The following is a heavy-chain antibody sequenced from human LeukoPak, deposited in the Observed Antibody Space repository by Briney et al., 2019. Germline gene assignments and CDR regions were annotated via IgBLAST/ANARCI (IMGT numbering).Heavy chain of an antibody. D-gene: IGHD2/OR15-2a*01. CDR2: IKEDGTET. Sequence: GGSLRLSCAASGFMFSSNWMSWVRLAPGKGLEWVANIKEDGTETYYVDSVKGRFTISRDNAKNSLYLQMNSLRVEDTAVYYCARGGTQSPIDWGPGTLVTVSS. CDR3: ARGGTQSPID. V-gene: IGHV3-7*01. CDR1: GFMFSSNW. J-gene: IGHJ4*02.